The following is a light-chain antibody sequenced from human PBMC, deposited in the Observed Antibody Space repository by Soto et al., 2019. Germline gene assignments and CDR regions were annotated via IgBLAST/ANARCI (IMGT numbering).Light chain of an antibody. CDR3: QSYDSSLSVV. CDR2: GNN. Sequence: QSVLTQPPSVSGAPGQRVTISCTGSSSNIGAGYDVHWYQQLPGTAPKLLIYGNNNRPSGVPDRFSGSKSGTSASLAITGLQAEDEADCYCQSYDSSLSVVFGGGTKLTVL. CDR1: SSNIGAGYD. J-gene: IGLJ2*01. V-gene: IGLV1-40*01.